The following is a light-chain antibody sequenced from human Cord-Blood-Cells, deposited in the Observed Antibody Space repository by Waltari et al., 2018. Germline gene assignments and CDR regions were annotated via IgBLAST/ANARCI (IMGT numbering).Light chain of an antibody. Sequence: QSALTQPASVAGSPGQSITISCTGTSRYGRGYNYVSLYQQHPGKAPNLMIYDVSKLPSGVSNRFSGSKSGNTASLTISGLQAEDEADYYCSSYTSSSTYVVFGGGTKLTVL. CDR2: DVS. V-gene: IGLV2-14*01. CDR1: SRYGRGYNY. CDR3: SSYTSSSTYVV. J-gene: IGLJ2*01.